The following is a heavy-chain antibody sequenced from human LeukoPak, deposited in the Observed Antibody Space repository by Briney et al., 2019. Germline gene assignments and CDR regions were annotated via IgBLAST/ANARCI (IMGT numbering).Heavy chain of an antibody. D-gene: IGHD2-15*01. CDR2: ISGSGGST. CDR1: GFTFSSYA. V-gene: IGHV3-23*01. J-gene: IGHJ4*02. CDR3: AKVGLEKGGGPNTFDY. Sequence: GGSLRPSCSASGFTFSSYAMSWVRPPPGKGREWVAAISGSGGSTYYADSVKGRFTISRDNSKNTLYLQMNSLRAEDTAVYYCAKVGLEKGGGPNTFDYWGQGTLVTVSS.